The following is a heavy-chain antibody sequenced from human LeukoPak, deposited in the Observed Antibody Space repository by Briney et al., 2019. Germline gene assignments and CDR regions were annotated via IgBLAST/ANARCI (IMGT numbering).Heavy chain of an antibody. Sequence: ASVKVSCKASGYTFTSYGIIWVRQAPGQGLEWMGWISAYNGNTNYAQKLQGRVTMTTDTSTSTAYMELRSLRSDDTAVYYCARGLKNTAMVASFDYWAREPWSPSPQ. D-gene: IGHD5-18*01. V-gene: IGHV1-18*01. J-gene: IGHJ4*02. CDR1: GYTFTSYG. CDR3: ARGLKNTAMVASFDY. CDR2: ISAYNGNT.